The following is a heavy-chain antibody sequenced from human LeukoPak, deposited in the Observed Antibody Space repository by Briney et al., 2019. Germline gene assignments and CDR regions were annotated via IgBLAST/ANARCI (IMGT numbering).Heavy chain of an antibody. CDR3: ARAVTDLTDSSSPVGY. J-gene: IGHJ4*02. CDR1: GFTFSSYS. Sequence: GGSLRLSCAASGFTFSSYSMNWVRQAPGKGLEWVSYISSSSSTIYYADSVKGRFTISRDNDKNSLYLQMNSLRAEDTAVYYCARAVTDLTDSSSPVGYWGQGTLVTVSS. CDR2: ISSSSSTI. D-gene: IGHD6-13*01. V-gene: IGHV3-48*04.